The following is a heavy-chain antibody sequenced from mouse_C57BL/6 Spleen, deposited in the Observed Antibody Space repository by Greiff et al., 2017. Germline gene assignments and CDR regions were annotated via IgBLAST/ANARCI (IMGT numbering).Heavy chain of an antibody. Sequence: QVQLKQPGAELVKPGASVKLSCKASGYTFTSYWMHWVKQRPGQGLEWIGMIHPDSGSTNYNEKFKSKATLTADTSSSTAYMQLSSLTSEDSAVYDCERSTTVVWRYFDVWGTGTTVTVAS. CDR3: ERSTTVVWRYFDV. D-gene: IGHD1-1*01. V-gene: IGHV1-64*01. CDR1: GYTFTSYW. J-gene: IGHJ1*03. CDR2: IHPDSGST.